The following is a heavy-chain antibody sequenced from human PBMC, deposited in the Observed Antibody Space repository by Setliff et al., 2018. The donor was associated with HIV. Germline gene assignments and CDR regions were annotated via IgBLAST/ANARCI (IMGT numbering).Heavy chain of an antibody. Sequence: ASVKVSCKSSGYNFNNFGVSWVRQAPGQGPEWLGRINPKSGGTRYAQKFQGRVSMTRDTAISTAYMELSRLRSDDSAVYYCARSRDWGSIGAFDIWGQGTMVTVSS. D-gene: IGHD7-27*01. V-gene: IGHV1-2*06. CDR2: INPKSGGT. CDR3: ARSRDWGSIGAFDI. CDR1: GYNFNNFG. J-gene: IGHJ3*02.